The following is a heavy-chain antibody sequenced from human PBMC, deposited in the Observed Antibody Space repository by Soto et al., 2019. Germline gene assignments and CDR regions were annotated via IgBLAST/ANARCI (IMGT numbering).Heavy chain of an antibody. Sequence: GGSLRLSCAASGFTFSSYGMHWVRQAPGKGLEWVAVIWYDGSNKYYADSVKGRFTISRDNSKNTLYLQMNSLRAEDTAVYYCARSPVVRDYFDYWGQGTLVTVSS. CDR3: ARSPVVRDYFDY. CDR1: GFTFSSYG. D-gene: IGHD4-17*01. V-gene: IGHV3-33*01. CDR2: IWYDGSNK. J-gene: IGHJ4*02.